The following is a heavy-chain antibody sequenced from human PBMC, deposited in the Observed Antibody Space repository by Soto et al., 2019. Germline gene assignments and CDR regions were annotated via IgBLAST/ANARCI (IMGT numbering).Heavy chain of an antibody. D-gene: IGHD5-18*01. Sequence: ASVKVSCKASGYTFTSYDINWVRQATGQGLEWMGWRNPNSGNTGYAQKFQGRVTMTRNTSISTAYMELSSLRSEDTAVYYCARMRAMVIYYYYYMDVWGKGTTVTVSS. CDR3: ARMRAMVIYYYYYMDV. J-gene: IGHJ6*03. CDR2: RNPNSGNT. V-gene: IGHV1-8*01. CDR1: GYTFTSYD.